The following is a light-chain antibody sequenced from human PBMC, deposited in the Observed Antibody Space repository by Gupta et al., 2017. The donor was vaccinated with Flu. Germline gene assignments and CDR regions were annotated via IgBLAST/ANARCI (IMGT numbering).Light chain of an antibody. CDR3: QQYAGYPCT. V-gene: IGKV3-20*01. Sequence: LICRPASDVSGSLLAWYQQSPGQAPRLLIYRASRMEAGIPERFSGSESGTDFTLTISRLEPEDFAVYFCQQYAGYPCTFGQGSKVEI. J-gene: IGKJ2*02. CDR1: SDVSGSL. CDR2: RAS.